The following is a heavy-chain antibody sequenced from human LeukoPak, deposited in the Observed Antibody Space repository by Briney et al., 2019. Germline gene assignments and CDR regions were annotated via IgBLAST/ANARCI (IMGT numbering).Heavy chain of an antibody. D-gene: IGHD1-14*01. Sequence: GGSLRLSCDASGFTFTYVAMNWVRQAPGKGLEWVSSMSLVADTTHYADSVRGRFTISRDNSKTTVYLQVSSLSPEDAALYYCAKRRIPGRESDAFDVWGQGTMVTVSS. CDR3: AKRRIPGRESDAFDV. CDR1: GFTFTYVA. J-gene: IGHJ3*01. CDR2: MSLVADTT. V-gene: IGHV3-23*01.